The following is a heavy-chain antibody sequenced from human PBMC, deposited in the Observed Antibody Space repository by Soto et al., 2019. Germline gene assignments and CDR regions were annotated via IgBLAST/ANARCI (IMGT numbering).Heavy chain of an antibody. CDR3: ARGDSTDCSNGVCSFFYNHDMDV. CDR2: INPKSGGT. Sequence: ASVKVSCKASGYSFTDYHIHWVRQAPGQGLEWLGRINPKSGGTSTAQKFQGWGTMTTDTSISTASMELTRLTSDDTAIYYCARGDSTDCSNGVCSFFYNHDMDVWGQGTTVTVSS. CDR1: GYSFTDYH. J-gene: IGHJ6*02. D-gene: IGHD2-8*01. V-gene: IGHV1-2*04.